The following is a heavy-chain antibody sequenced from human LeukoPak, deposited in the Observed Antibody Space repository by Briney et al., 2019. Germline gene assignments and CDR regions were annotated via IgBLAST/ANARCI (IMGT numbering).Heavy chain of an antibody. J-gene: IGHJ6*02. Sequence: ASVKVSCKASGYTFTGYYMHWVRQAPGQGLEWMGWINPNSGGTNYAQKFQGWVTMTRDTSISPAYQELSRLSSDDTAVYYGARDWSYCSGGSCYSYYYYGMDVWGQGTTVSVSS. V-gene: IGHV1-2*04. CDR2: INPNSGGT. CDR3: ARDWSYCSGGSCYSYYYYGMDV. D-gene: IGHD2-15*01. CDR1: GYTFTGYY.